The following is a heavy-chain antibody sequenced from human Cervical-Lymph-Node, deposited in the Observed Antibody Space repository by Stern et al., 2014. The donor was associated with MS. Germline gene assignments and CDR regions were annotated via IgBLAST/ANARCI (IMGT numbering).Heavy chain of an antibody. V-gene: IGHV1-69*01. J-gene: IGHJ4*02. CDR1: GGSFSMDS. CDR2: LHPMVGTS. Sequence: VQLVESGAEVKKPGSSVKVSCKASGGSFSMDSISWVRQAPGEGLEWMGGLHPMVGTSNYAQTFQGRVTTTADVSTSTAYMELTSLRSEDTAVYFCARDQGGIADSWGQGTLVIVSS. CDR3: ARDQGGIADS. D-gene: IGHD6-13*01.